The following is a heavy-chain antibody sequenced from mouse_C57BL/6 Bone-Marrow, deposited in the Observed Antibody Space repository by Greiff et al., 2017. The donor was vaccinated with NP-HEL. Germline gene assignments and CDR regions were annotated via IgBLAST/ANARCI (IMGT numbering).Heavy chain of an antibody. CDR2: IDPNSGGT. V-gene: IGHV1-72*01. D-gene: IGHD2-4*01. Sequence: QVQLQQSGAELVKPGASVKLSCKASGYTFTSYWMHWVKQRPGRGLEWIGRIDPNSGGTKYNEKFKSKATLTVDKPSSTAYMQLSSLTSEDSAVYYCARSGRIEPYDYDDYFDYWGQGTTLTVSS. J-gene: IGHJ2*01. CDR1: GYTFTSYW. CDR3: ARSGRIEPYDYDDYFDY.